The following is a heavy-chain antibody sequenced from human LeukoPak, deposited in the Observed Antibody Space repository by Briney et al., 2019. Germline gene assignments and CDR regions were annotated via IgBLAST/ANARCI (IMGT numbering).Heavy chain of an antibody. J-gene: IGHJ6*03. CDR3: AKLGQLHYYYYMDV. CDR1: GFTFSSYG. V-gene: IGHV3-23*01. Sequence: GGTLRLSYAASGFTFSSYGMSWVRQAPGKGLEWVSAISGSGGSTYYADSVKGRFTISRDNSKNTLYLQMNSLRAEDTAVYYCAKLGQLHYYYYMDVWGKGTTVTISS. D-gene: IGHD6-6*01. CDR2: ISGSGGST.